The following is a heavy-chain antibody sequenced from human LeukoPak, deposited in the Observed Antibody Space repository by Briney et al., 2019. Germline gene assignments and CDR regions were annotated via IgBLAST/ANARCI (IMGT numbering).Heavy chain of an antibody. V-gene: IGHV3-30*04. CDR1: GLIFSSYA. CDR2: ISYDGSNK. CDR3: ARDPGAYGDYADY. J-gene: IGHJ4*02. D-gene: IGHD4-17*01. Sequence: GGSLRLSCAASGLIFSSYAMHWVRQAPGKGLEWVAVISYDGSNKYYADSVKSRFTISRDNSKNTLYLQMNSLRAEDTAVYYCARDPGAYGDYADYWGQGTLVTVSS.